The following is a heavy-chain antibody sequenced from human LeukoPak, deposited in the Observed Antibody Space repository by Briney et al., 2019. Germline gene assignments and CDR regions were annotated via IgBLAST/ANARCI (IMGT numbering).Heavy chain of an antibody. D-gene: IGHD3-22*01. Sequence: ASVKVSCKASGYTFTSYGISWVRQAPGQGLEWMGWISAYNGNTNYAQKLQGRVTMTTDTSTSTAYMELRSLRSDDTAVYYCARANYYDSSGYYRHYYYYYYMDVWGKGTTVTISS. J-gene: IGHJ6*03. CDR2: ISAYNGNT. CDR1: GYTFTSYG. CDR3: ARANYYDSSGYYRHYYYYYYMDV. V-gene: IGHV1-18*01.